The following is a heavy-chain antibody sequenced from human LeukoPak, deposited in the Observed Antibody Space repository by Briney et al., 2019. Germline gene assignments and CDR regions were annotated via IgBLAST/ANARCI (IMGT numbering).Heavy chain of an antibody. CDR1: GGSISRADYY. J-gene: IGHJ4*02. D-gene: IGHD5-18*01. CDR3: ARSLARQLWLEDYFDY. CDR2: IYYSGST. V-gene: IGHV4-30-4*02. Sequence: PSETLSLTCTVSGGSISRADYYWSCVRQPPGKGRESLGYIYYSGSTYYHPSLKSRVTIPEDTSKNQFFLKLSSLAATAPAVYSCARSLARQLWLEDYFDYWGQGTLVTVSS.